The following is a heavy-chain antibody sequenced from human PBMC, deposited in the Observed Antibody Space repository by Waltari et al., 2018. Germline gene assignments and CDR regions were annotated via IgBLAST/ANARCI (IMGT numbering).Heavy chain of an antibody. D-gene: IGHD5-12*01. V-gene: IGHV3-23*04. CDR1: GFTFHSYA. J-gene: IGHJ2*01. CDR3: AKDLGGFSGSHWYFDL. CDR2: ISGSDGRT. Sequence: EVQLVESGGGLVQPGGSLRLSCAASGFTFHSYAMSWVRQAPGRGLEWVSSISGSDGRTNYADSAKGRFTISRDNVKNTLFLQMNSLRADDAAVYYCAKDLGGFSGSHWYFDLWGRGTLVTVSS.